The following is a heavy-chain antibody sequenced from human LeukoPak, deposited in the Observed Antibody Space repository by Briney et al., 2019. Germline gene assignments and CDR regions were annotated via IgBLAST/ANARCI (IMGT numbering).Heavy chain of an antibody. V-gene: IGHV5-51*01. CDR2: IYPGDSDT. CDR3: ARLSDPHSDYDILTGYSHFDY. CDR1: GYSFTSYW. J-gene: IGHJ4*02. D-gene: IGHD3-9*01. Sequence: GESLKISCKGSGYSFTSYWIGWVRQMPGKGLEWMGIIYPGDSDTRYSPSFQGQVTISADKSISTAYLQWSSLKASDTAMYYCARLSDPHSDYDILTGYSHFDYWGQGTLVTVSS.